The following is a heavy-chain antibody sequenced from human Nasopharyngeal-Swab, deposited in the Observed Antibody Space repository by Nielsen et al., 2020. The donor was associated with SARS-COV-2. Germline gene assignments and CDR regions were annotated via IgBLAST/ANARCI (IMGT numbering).Heavy chain of an antibody. D-gene: IGHD6-19*01. V-gene: IGHV3-33*01. CDR3: ARPSGWLAFDI. CDR2: IWYDGSNK. J-gene: IGHJ3*02. CDR1: GIAFSSYG. Sequence: GESLKTSCAASGIAFSSYGMHWVRQAPGKGLERVAIIWYDGSNKYYADSVKGRFTISRDNSKNTLYLQMNSLRAEDTAVYYCARPSGWLAFDIWGQGTMVTVSS.